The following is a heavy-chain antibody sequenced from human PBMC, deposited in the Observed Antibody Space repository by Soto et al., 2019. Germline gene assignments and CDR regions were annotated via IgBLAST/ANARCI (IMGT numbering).Heavy chain of an antibody. D-gene: IGHD3-9*01. CDR2: INHSGST. V-gene: IGHV4-34*01. Sequence: QVQLQQWGAGLLKPSETLSLTCAVYGGSFSGYYWSWIRQPPGKGLEWIGEINHSGSTNYNPSLKSRVTISVDTSKNQCSLKLSSVTAADTAVYYCARGRLVVKYYDILTGYYPGFDYWGQGTLVTVSS. J-gene: IGHJ4*02. CDR3: ARGRLVVKYYDILTGYYPGFDY. CDR1: GGSFSGYY.